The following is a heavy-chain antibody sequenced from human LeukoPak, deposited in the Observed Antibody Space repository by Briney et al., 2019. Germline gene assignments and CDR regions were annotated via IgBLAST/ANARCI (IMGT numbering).Heavy chain of an antibody. J-gene: IGHJ4*02. D-gene: IGHD3-3*01. CDR3: ARGVLEWLSPFDY. CDR1: GFNFSDYY. CDR2: ISSSGSTI. Sequence: PGGSLRLSCAASGFNFSDYYMSWIRQAPGKGLEWVSYISSSGSTIYYADSVKGRFTISRDNAKNSLYLQMNSLRAEDTAVYYCARGVLEWLSPFDYWGQGTLVTVSS. V-gene: IGHV3-11*04.